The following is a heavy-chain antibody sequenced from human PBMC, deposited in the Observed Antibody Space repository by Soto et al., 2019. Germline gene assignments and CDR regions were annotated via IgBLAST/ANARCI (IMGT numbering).Heavy chain of an antibody. J-gene: IGHJ6*02. D-gene: IGHD2-15*01. CDR1: GFSLSTGGVG. CDR3: PYGRDGGLLEV. V-gene: IGHV2-5*02. CDR2: IYWDDDK. Sequence: QITLKESGPPLVKPTQTLTLTCTFSGFSLSTGGVGVGWIRQPPGKALEWLALIYWDDDKRYSPSLKNRLTITKDTSKTQVVLTLTNMDPVDAATYYCPYGRDGGLLEVLGQGTTVTVSS.